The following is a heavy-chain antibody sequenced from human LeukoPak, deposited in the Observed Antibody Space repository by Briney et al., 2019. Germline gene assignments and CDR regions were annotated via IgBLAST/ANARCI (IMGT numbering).Heavy chain of an antibody. D-gene: IGHD3-3*01. CDR2: IDHSGGT. CDR1: GGSFSGDY. J-gene: IGHJ4*02. Sequence: SETLSLTCAVYGGSFSGDYWSWIRQPPGKGLEWIGEIDHSGGTNYNPSLKSRVTISVDTSKNQFSLKLSSVTAADTAVYYCARAPEFSFGSIDNWGQGTLVTVSS. V-gene: IGHV4-34*01. CDR3: ARAPEFSFGSIDN.